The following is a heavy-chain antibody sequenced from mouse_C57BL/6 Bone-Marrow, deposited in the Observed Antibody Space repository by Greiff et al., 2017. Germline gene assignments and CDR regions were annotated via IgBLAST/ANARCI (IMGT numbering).Heavy chain of an antibody. Sequence: QVQLQQPGAELVRPGSSVKLSCKSSGYTFISYGMDWVKQRPGQGLEWIGNIYPSDSETHYNQKFKDKATLTVDKSSSTAYMHISSLTSEDSAIYYFARSASCDCYFDVWGTGTTLTVSS. CDR3: ARSASCDCYFDV. CDR2: IYPSDSET. V-gene: IGHV1-61*01. J-gene: IGHJ1*03. CDR1: GYTFISYG. D-gene: IGHD6-1*01.